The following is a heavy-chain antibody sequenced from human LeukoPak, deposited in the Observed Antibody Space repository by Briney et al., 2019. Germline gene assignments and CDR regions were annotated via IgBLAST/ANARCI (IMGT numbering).Heavy chain of an antibody. V-gene: IGHV3-48*03. CDR3: ARDLGTHGGYVDP. CDR2: ISTSDSTM. D-gene: IGHD5-12*01. J-gene: IGHJ5*02. Sequence: PGGSLRLSCAASGFIFSSYEMNWVRQAPGKGLEWVPYISTSDSTMYYADSVKGRFTISRDNAKNSLYLQMDSLRVEDTGIYYCARDLGTHGGYVDPWGQGTLVTVSS. CDR1: GFIFSSYE.